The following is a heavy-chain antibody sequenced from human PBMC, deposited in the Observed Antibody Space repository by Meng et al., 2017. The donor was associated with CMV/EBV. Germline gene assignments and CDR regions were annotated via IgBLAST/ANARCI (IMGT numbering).Heavy chain of an antibody. D-gene: IGHD3-16*01. Sequence: KVSCKGSGYSFTSYWIGWVRQMPGKGLEWMGIIYTGDSDTRYSPSFQGQVTISADKSISTAYLQWSSLKASDTAMYYCARLCFPGAGGECYYYGMDVWGQGTTVTVSS. CDR2: IYTGDSDT. J-gene: IGHJ6*02. V-gene: IGHV5-51*01. CDR1: GYSFTSYW. CDR3: ARLCFPGAGGECYYYGMDV.